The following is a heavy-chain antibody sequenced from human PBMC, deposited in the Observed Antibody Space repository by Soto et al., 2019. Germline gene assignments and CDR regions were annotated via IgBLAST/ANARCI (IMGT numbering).Heavy chain of an antibody. V-gene: IGHV3-48*02. D-gene: IGHD3-22*01. CDR1: GFTFSSYS. CDR2: ISSSSSTI. CDR3: ARDLNYYDSSGYGSTDY. J-gene: IGHJ4*02. Sequence: GGSLRLSCAASGFTFSSYSMNWVRQAPGKGLEWVSYISSSSSTIYYADSVKGRFTISRDNAKNSLYLQMNSLRDEDTAVYYCARDLNYYDSSGYGSTDYWGQGTLVTVSS.